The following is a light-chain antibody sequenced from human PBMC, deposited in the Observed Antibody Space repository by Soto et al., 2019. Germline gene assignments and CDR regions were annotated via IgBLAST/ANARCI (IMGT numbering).Light chain of an antibody. Sequence: ILLTQSPATLHLSPGERAPLSCRVSQSVSSYLAWYQQKPGQAPKLLIYDASNRATGIPARFSGSGSGTDFTLTINRLESEDFAVYYCQQYSSSPPITFGQGTRLEIK. J-gene: IGKJ5*01. CDR3: QQYSSSPPIT. CDR1: QSVSSY. CDR2: DAS. V-gene: IGKV3-11*01.